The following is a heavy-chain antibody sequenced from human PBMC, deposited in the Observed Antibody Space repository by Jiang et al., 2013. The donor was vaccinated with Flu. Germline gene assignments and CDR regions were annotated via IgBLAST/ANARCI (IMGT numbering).Heavy chain of an antibody. CDR2: IIPIFGTA. V-gene: IGHV1-69*01. CDR1: SSYA. CDR3: AREDYGGNSPGGAYFDY. Sequence: SSYAISWVRQAPSDKGVEWMGGIIPIFGTANYAQKFQGRVTITADESTSTAYMELSSLRSEDTAVYYCAREDYGGNSPGGAYFDYWGQGTLVTVSS. D-gene: IGHD4-23*01. J-gene: IGHJ4*02.